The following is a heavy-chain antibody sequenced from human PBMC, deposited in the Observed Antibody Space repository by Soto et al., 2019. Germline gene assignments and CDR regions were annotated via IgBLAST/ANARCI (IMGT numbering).Heavy chain of an antibody. CDR1: GLTFSSYA. CDR2: ISGSGGST. Sequence: GGSLRLSCAVSGLTFSSYAMSWVRQAPGKGLEWVSTISGSGGSTYYADSVKGRFTISRDNSKNTLYLQMNSLRAEDTAVYYCAKDPGAYGADSADYFDYWGQGALVTVSS. D-gene: IGHD4-17*01. CDR3: AKDPGAYGADSADYFDY. J-gene: IGHJ4*02. V-gene: IGHV3-23*01.